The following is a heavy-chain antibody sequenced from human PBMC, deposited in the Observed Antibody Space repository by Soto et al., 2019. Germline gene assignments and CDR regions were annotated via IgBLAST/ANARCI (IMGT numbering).Heavy chain of an antibody. Sequence: ASVKVSCRASGYTFTSYAMHWVRQAPAQRLEWMGWINAGNGKTKYSQKFQGRVTITRHTSASTAYMELSSLRSEDTAVYYCAREAVDGSSDYFGQGTLVTFSS. CDR2: INAGNGKT. CDR3: AREAVDGSSDY. CDR1: GYTFTSYA. D-gene: IGHD2-2*03. V-gene: IGHV1-3*01. J-gene: IGHJ4*02.